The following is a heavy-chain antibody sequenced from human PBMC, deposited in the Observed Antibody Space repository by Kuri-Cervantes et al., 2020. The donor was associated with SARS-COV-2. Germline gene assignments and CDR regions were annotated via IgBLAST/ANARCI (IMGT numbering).Heavy chain of an antibody. J-gene: IGHJ6*03. D-gene: IGHD2-2*02. CDR1: GFTFSSYS. CDR3: ANLPAAINNYYYYYMDV. CDR2: ISSSSSYI. Sequence: GGSLRLSCAASGFTFSSYSMNWVRQAPGKGLEWVSSISSSSSYIYYADSVKGRFTISRDNAKNSLYLQMNSLRAEDTAVYYCANLPAAINNYYYYYMDVWGKGTTVTVSS. V-gene: IGHV3-21*04.